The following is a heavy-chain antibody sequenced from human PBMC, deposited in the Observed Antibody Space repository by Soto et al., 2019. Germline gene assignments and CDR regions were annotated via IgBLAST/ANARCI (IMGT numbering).Heavy chain of an antibody. J-gene: IGHJ4*01. CDR1: GGSISSGGYY. V-gene: IGHV4-31*03. CDR2: IYYSGST. CDR3: ARPYGGNSPFFDY. D-gene: IGHD4-17*01. Sequence: SETLSLTCTVSGGSISSGGYYWSWIRQHPGKGLEWIGYIYYSGSTYYNPSLKSRVTISVDTSKNQFSLKLSSVTAADTAVYYCARPYGGNSPFFDYWGQGSLVTVSS.